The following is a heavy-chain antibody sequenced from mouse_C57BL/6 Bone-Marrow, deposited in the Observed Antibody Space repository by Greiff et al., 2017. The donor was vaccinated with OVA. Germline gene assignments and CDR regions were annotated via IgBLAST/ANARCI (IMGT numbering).Heavy chain of an antibody. Sequence: VQLQQSGAELVRPGTSVKMSCKASGYTFPNYWIGWAKQRPGHGLEWIGDIYPGGGYTNYNEKFKGKATLTADKSSSTAYMQFSSLTSEDSAIYYCARSYGNQYYYAMDYWGQGTSVTVSS. V-gene: IGHV1-63*01. CDR2: IYPGGGYT. CDR3: ARSYGNQYYYAMDY. CDR1: GYTFPNYW. J-gene: IGHJ4*01. D-gene: IGHD2-1*01.